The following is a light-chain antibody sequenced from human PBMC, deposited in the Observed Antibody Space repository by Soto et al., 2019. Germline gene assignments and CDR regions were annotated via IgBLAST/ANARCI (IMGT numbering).Light chain of an antibody. CDR2: EVT. CDR3: SSYRGSNIVVV. CDR1: SG. J-gene: IGLJ2*01. V-gene: IGLV2-8*01. Sequence: QSALTQPPSASGSPGQSVTISCTGTSGVSWYQQHPGNAPKLLIYEVTKRPSGVPDRFSGSKSGNTASLTVSGLQAEDEADYYCSSYRGSNIVVVFGGGTKLTVL.